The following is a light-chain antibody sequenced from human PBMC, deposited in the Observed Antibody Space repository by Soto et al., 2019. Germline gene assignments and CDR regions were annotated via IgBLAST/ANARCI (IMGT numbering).Light chain of an antibody. CDR2: ATS. J-gene: IGKJ5*01. Sequence: EIVWTQSPGTLSFAPGERATLSCRASQSVSSIYLAWYQQKPGQAPSLLIYATSSRATGIPDRFSGSGSGTDFSLTISRLEPEDFAVYYCQQYGSSPITFGQGTRLEIK. V-gene: IGKV3-20*01. CDR3: QQYGSSPIT. CDR1: QSVSSIY.